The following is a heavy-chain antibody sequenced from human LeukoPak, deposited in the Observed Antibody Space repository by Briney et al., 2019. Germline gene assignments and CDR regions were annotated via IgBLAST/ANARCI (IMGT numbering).Heavy chain of an antibody. CDR2: IYTGGST. CDR1: GFTDANKY. D-gene: IGHD2-8*02. J-gene: IGHJ3*02. CDR3: VHPTQTGGCDI. V-gene: IGHV3-53*01. Sequence: GGSLRLSCAASGFTDANKYMSWVRQARGKGLEWVTIIYTGGSTFYADAVRGRFTISRDNSKNTLDLQMNGLRTEDTAVYYCVHPTQTGGCDIWGQGTMVTVSS.